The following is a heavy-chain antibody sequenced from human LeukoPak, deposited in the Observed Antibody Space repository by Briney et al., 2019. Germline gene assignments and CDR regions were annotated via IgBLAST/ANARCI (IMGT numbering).Heavy chain of an antibody. J-gene: IGHJ5*02. V-gene: IGHV4-30-2*01. CDR2: IYHSGST. D-gene: IGHD4-17*01. CDR1: GGSISSGGYS. CDR3: AREVPYGDYRWFDP. Sequence: SETLSLTCAVSGGSISSGGYSWSWIRQPPGKGLEWIGYIYHSGSTYYNPSLKSRVTISVDRSKNQFSLKLSSVTAADTAVYYCAREVPYGDYRWFDPWGQGTLVTVSS.